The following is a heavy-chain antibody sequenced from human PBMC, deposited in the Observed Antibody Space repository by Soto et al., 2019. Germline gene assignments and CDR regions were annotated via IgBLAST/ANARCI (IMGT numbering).Heavy chain of an antibody. V-gene: IGHV1-24*01. D-gene: IGHD6-6*01. J-gene: IGHJ6*03. CDR3: ATASSIAARPPPYYYYYMDV. CDR2: FDPEDGET. Sequence: ASVKVSCKVSGYTLTELSMHWVRQAPGKGLEWMGGFDPEDGETIYAQKFQGRVTMTEDTSTDTAYMELSSLRSEDTAVYYCATASSIAARPPPYYYYYMDVWGKGTTVTVSS. CDR1: GYTLTELS.